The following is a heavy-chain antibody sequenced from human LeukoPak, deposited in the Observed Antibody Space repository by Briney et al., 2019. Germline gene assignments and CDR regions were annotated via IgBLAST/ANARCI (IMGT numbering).Heavy chain of an antibody. CDR1: GGSFSGYY. V-gene: IGHV4-34*01. CDR2: INHSGST. CDR3: ARGPNYYDSSGYSDY. J-gene: IGHJ4*02. D-gene: IGHD3-22*01. Sequence: SETLSLTCAVHGGSFSGYYWIWIRQPPGKGLEWIGGINHSGSTNYNPSLKSRFTISVDTSKNKFSLKLSSVTAADTAVYYCARGPNYYDSSGYSDYWGQGTLVTVSS.